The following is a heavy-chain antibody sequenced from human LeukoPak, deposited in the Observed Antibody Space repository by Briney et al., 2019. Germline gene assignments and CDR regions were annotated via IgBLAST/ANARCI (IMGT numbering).Heavy chain of an antibody. D-gene: IGHD3-10*01. Sequence: PGGSLRLSCAASGFTFDDYAMHWVRQAPGKGLEWVSGISWNSGSIGYADSVKGRFTISRDNAKNSLYLQMNSLRAEDMALYYCAKGYYGSGSYYDYWGQGTLVTVSS. V-gene: IGHV3-9*03. CDR1: GFTFDDYA. CDR3: AKGYYGSGSYYDY. J-gene: IGHJ4*02. CDR2: ISWNSGSI.